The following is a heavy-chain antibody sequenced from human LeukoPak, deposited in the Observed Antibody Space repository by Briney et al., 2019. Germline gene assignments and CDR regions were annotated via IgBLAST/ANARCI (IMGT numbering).Heavy chain of an antibody. V-gene: IGHV3-48*01. CDR1: GFTFSSYG. CDR2: ISSSSSTI. J-gene: IGHJ6*03. CDR3: ARVEPDYGLYYYYYYMDV. Sequence: PGGSLRLSCAASGFTFSSYGMNWVRQAPGKGLEWVSYISSSSSTIYYADSVKGRFTISRDNAKNSLYLQMNSLRAEDTAVYYCARVEPDYGLYYYYYYMDVWGKGTTVTVSS. D-gene: IGHD4-17*01.